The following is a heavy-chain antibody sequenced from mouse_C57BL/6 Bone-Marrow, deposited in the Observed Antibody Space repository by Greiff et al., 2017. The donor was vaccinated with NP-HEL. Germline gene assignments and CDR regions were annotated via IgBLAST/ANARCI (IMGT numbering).Heavy chain of an antibody. CDR1: EYEFPSHD. Sequence: EVMLVESGGGLVQPGESLKLSCESNEYEFPSHDMSWVRKTPEKRLELVAAINSDGGSTYYPDTMERRFTISRDNTKKTRYLQMSSLRSEDTALYYCARPYDYVYYYAMDYWGQGTSVTVSS. V-gene: IGHV5-2*01. D-gene: IGHD2-4*01. CDR2: INSDGGST. J-gene: IGHJ4*01. CDR3: ARPYDYVYYYAMDY.